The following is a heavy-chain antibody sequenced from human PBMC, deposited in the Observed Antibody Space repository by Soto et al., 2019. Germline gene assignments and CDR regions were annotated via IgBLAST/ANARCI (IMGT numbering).Heavy chain of an antibody. V-gene: IGHV3-23*01. D-gene: IGHD3-10*01. CDR3: ARGSYFYNPQDL. Sequence: GGSLRPSCTPFGFNFDSYAMSWVRQSQGKGLEWVSAVTATAESAYYTDSVRGPFIITRDNSDNMLYLQMSSLRVEDTAIYFWARGSYFYNPQDLWGRGTQVTVSS. CDR2: VTATAESA. J-gene: IGHJ5*02. CDR1: GFNFDSYA.